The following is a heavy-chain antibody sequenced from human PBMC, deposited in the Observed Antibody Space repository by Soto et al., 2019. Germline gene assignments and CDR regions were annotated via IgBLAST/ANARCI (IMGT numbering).Heavy chain of an antibody. J-gene: IGHJ6*02. D-gene: IGHD2-15*01. V-gene: IGHV1-69*12. Sequence: QVQLVQSGAEVKKPGSSVKVSCKASGGTFSSYAISWVRQAPGQGLEWMGGIIPIFGTANYAQKFQGRVTSTADEPTSTAYMELSSLRSEDTAVYYCARRRIVVVVAATIDYYGMDVWGQGTTVTVSS. CDR3: ARRRIVVVVAATIDYYGMDV. CDR1: GGTFSSYA. CDR2: IIPIFGTA.